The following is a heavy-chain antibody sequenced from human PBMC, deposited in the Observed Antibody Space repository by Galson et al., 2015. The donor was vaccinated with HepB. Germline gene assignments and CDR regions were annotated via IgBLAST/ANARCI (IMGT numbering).Heavy chain of an antibody. CDR2: INTNTGNP. V-gene: IGHV7-4-1*02. D-gene: IGHD2-2*01. J-gene: IGHJ4*02. CDR1: GYTFTNYP. Sequence: VKVSCKASGYTFTNYPVNWVRQAPGQGLEWMGWINTNTGNPTYAQDFTGRFVFSMDTSVSTAYLQISSLKAEDTAVYYCARRLYCSGTTCRLLDYWGQGTLVTVSS. CDR3: ARRLYCSGTTCRLLDY.